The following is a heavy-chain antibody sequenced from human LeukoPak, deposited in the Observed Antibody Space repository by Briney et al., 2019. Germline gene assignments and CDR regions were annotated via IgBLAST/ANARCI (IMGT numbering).Heavy chain of an antibody. Sequence: GGSLRLSCAASGFTFSSYGMHWVRQAPGKGLEWVAFIRYDGSNKYYADSVKGRFTISRDNSKNTLYLQMNSLRAEDTAVYYCARVAPVCTSCHHGYFDYWGQGTLVTVSS. CDR1: GFTFSSYG. V-gene: IGHV3-30*02. D-gene: IGHD2-2*01. J-gene: IGHJ4*02. CDR2: IRYDGSNK. CDR3: ARVAPVCTSCHHGYFDY.